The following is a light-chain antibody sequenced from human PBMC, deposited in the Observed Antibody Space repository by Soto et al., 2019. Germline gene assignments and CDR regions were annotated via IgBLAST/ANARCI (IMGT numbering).Light chain of an antibody. V-gene: IGKV1-5*03. Sequence: ISSWLAWHQQKPGKAPKLLIYKASTLESGVPSRFSGSGSGTEFTLTISSLQPDDFATYYCQQYNTYRAFGQGTKVDIK. J-gene: IGKJ1*01. CDR1: ISSW. CDR2: KAS. CDR3: QQYNTYRA.